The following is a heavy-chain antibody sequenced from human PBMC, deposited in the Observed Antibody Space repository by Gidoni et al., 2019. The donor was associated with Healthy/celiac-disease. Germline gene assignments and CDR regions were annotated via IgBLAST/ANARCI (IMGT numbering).Heavy chain of an antibody. J-gene: IGHJ3*02. CDR3: AKDVDYGGNPDAFDI. Sequence: YGDSVKGRFTISRDNSKNTLYLQMNSLRAEDTAVYYCAKDVDYGGNPDAFDIWGQGTMVTVSS. V-gene: IGHV3-23*01. D-gene: IGHD4-17*01.